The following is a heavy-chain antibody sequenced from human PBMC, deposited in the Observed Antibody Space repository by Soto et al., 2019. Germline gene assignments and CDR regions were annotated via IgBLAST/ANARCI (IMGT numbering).Heavy chain of an antibody. J-gene: IGHJ6*02. Sequence: GGSLRLSCSASGFTFSSYAMHWVRQAPGKGLEYVSAISSNGGSTYYADSVKGRFTISRDNSKNTLYLQISSLRAEDTAVYYCAIEGVRGSTSYGMDVWGQGTTVTGSS. CDR1: GFTFSSYA. V-gene: IGHV3-64D*08. D-gene: IGHD2-2*01. CDR2: ISSNGGST. CDR3: AIEGVRGSTSYGMDV.